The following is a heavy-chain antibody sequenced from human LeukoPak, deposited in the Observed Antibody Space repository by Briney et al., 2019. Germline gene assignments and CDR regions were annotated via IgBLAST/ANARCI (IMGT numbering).Heavy chain of an antibody. D-gene: IGHD5-24*01. J-gene: IGHJ4*02. Sequence: ASVKVSCKASGYTFTRYQIHWVRQAPGQGPEWMGIIYPSGGSTNYAQKLQGRVTMTRDMSTSTVYMELSSLRSEDTAVYYCAKVRDSSHWGQGTLVTVSS. CDR1: GYTFTRYQ. CDR2: IYPSGGST. V-gene: IGHV1-46*01. CDR3: AKVRDSSH.